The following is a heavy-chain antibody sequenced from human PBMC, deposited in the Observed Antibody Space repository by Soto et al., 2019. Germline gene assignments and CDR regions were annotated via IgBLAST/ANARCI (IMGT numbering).Heavy chain of an antibody. V-gene: IGHV1-69*13. CDR1: GGTFSSYA. CDR2: IIPIFGTA. J-gene: IGHJ6*02. Sequence: GASVKVSCKASGGTFSSYAISWVRQAPGQGLEWMGGIIPIFGTANYAQKFQGRVTITAGESTSTAYMELSSLRSEDTAVYYCARSPHTSGYYSPLSYYYYYGMDVWGQGTTVTAP. CDR3: ARSPHTSGYYSPLSYYYYYGMDV. D-gene: IGHD3-22*01.